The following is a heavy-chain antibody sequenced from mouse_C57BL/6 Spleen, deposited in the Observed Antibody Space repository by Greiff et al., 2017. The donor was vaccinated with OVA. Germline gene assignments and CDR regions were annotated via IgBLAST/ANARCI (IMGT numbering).Heavy chain of an antibody. CDR1: GYSITSGYY. D-gene: IGHD2-4*01. J-gene: IGHJ4*01. V-gene: IGHV3-6*01. Sequence: VQLQQSGPGLVKPSQSLSLTCSVTGYSITSGYYWNWIRQFPGNKLEWMGYISYDGSNNYNPSLKNRISITRDTSKNQFFLKLNSVTTEDTATYYCARAITTGRYYAMDYWGQGTSVTVSS. CDR2: ISYDGSN. CDR3: ARAITTGRYYAMDY.